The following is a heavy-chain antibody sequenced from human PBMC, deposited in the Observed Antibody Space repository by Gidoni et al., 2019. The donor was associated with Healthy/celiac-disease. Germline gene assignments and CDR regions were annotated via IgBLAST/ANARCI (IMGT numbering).Heavy chain of an antibody. J-gene: IGHJ5*02. CDR1: GGSFSGYY. CDR2: INHSGST. V-gene: IGHV4-34*01. CDR3: ARAVVGATWEGWFDP. Sequence: QVQLQQWGAGLLKPSETLSLTGAVYGGSFSGYYWSWIRQPPGKGLEWIGEINHSGSTNYNPSLKSRVTISVDTSKNQFSLKLSSVTAADTAVYYCARAVVGATWEGWFDPWGQGTLVTVSS. D-gene: IGHD1-26*01.